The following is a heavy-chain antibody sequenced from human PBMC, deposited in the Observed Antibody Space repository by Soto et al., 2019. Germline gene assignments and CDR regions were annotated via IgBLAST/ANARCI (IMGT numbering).Heavy chain of an antibody. CDR2: ISDSGGST. J-gene: IGHJ4*02. Sequence: PGGSLRLSCAASGFTFSSYAMSWVRQAPGKGLEWVSAISDSGGSTYYADSVKGRFTISRDNAKNSLYLQMNSLRAEDTAVYYCAREIVEARGASYFDYWGPGTLVTVSS. CDR3: AREIVEARGASYFDY. V-gene: IGHV3-23*01. D-gene: IGHD2-15*01. CDR1: GFTFSSYA.